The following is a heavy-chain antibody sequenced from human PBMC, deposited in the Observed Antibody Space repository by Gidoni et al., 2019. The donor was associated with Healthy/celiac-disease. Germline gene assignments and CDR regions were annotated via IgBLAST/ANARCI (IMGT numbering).Heavy chain of an antibody. V-gene: IGHV4-61*02. CDR3: ASSIFSIVGATDWFDP. CDR1: GGSISSGSYY. D-gene: IGHD1-26*01. CDR2: IYTSGST. J-gene: IGHJ5*02. Sequence: QVQLQESGPGLVKPSQTLSLTCTVSGGSISSGSYYWSWIRQPAGKGLEWIGRIYTSGSTNYNPSLKSRVTMSVDTSKNQFSLKLSSVTAADTAVYYCASSIFSIVGATDWFDPWGQGTLVTVSS.